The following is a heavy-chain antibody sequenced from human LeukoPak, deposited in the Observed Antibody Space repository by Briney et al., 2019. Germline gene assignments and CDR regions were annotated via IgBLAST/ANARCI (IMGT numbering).Heavy chain of an antibody. D-gene: IGHD3-22*01. CDR2: ISERGGST. Sequence: GGSLRLSWVVSGITLSNYGMSWVRPAPGKGLEWVSGISERGGSTNYADSVKGRFIISRDTSKSTVYLQMNSLRAEVTAVYYCARDVTPYYYDRELRSTYFDYWGQGTLVTVSS. V-gene: IGHV3-23*01. J-gene: IGHJ4*02. CDR1: GITLSNYG. CDR3: ARDVTPYYYDRELRSTYFDY.